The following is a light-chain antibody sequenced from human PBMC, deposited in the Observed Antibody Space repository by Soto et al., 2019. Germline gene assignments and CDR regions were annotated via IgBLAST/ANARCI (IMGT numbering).Light chain of an antibody. CDR2: SNN. Sequence: QSVLTQPPSASGTPGQRVTISCSGSSSNIGSNTVNSCQQLPGTAPKLLIFSNNQRPSGGPARFSGAKTGTSASLAISGRQSDDEADYYCAAWDDSLNGPVVFGGGTKVTVL. CDR3: AAWDDSLNGPVV. CDR1: SSNIGSNT. J-gene: IGLJ2*01. V-gene: IGLV1-44*01.